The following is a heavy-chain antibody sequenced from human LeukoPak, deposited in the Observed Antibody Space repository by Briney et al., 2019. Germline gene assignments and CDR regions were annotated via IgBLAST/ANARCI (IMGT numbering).Heavy chain of an antibody. Sequence: AGGSLRLSCAASGFTFSNAWMSWVRQAPGKGLEWVGRIKSKTDGGTTDYAAPVKGRFTIPRDDSKNTLYLQMNSLKTEDTAVYYCTGPQQLGYYYYYYMDVWGKGTTVTVSS. CDR1: GFTFSNAW. J-gene: IGHJ6*03. CDR2: IKSKTDGGTT. V-gene: IGHV3-15*01. CDR3: TGPQQLGYYYYYYMDV. D-gene: IGHD6-13*01.